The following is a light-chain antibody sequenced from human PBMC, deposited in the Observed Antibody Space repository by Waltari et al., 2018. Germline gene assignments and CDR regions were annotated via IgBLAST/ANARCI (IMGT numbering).Light chain of an antibody. J-gene: IGLJ2*01. CDR2: DVK. Sequence: QSALTQPASVSGSPGQSTTLSCTGAGSAIGTYRSVSLYQQHPGKVPPSVIFDVKNRPSGISNRFSGSKSGNTASLTISGLQPEDEAYYYCSSFTTNDTVLFGGGTKVTVL. CDR3: SSFTTNDTVL. CDR1: GSAIGTYRS. V-gene: IGLV2-14*03.